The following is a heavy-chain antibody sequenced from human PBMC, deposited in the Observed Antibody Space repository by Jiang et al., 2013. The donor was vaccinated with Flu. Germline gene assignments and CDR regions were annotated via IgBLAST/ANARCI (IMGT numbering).Heavy chain of an antibody. CDR1: GFTFSSYA. Sequence: VQLLESGGGLVQPGGSLRLSCAASGFTFSSYAMSWVRQAPGKGLEWVSGISGSGANYADSVKGRFTISRDNSKNTLHLQMNSLRADDTAVYYCAKDRPPWPMDYWGQGTLVTVSS. J-gene: IGHJ4*02. CDR2: ISGSGA. D-gene: IGHD6-6*01. V-gene: IGHV3-23*01. CDR3: AKDRPPWPMDY.